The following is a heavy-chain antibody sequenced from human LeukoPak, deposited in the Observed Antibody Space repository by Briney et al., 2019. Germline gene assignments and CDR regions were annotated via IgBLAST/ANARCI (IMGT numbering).Heavy chain of an antibody. CDR1: GFTFSSYA. V-gene: IGHV3-23*01. CDR2: ISGSGGST. Sequence: GGTLRLSCAASGFTFSSYAMSWVRQAPGKGLEWVSAISGSGGSTYYADSVKGRFTISRDNSKNTLYLQMNSLRAEDTAVYYCAKGRDPLTGITMIVVVITAFDYWGQEPWSPSPQ. J-gene: IGHJ4*01. CDR3: AKGRDPLTGITMIVVVITAFDY. D-gene: IGHD3-22*01.